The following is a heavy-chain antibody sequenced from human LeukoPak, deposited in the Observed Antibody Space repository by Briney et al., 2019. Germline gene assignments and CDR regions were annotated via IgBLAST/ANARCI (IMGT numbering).Heavy chain of an antibody. Sequence: ASVKVSCKASGYTFTGYYMHWVRQAPGQGLEWMGWINPNSGGTNYAQRFQGRVTMTRGTSISTAYMELSRLRSDDTAVYYCATERIKFRSYYYYGMDVWGQGTTVTVSS. CDR2: INPNSGGT. D-gene: IGHD2-15*01. J-gene: IGHJ6*02. CDR1: GYTFTGYY. V-gene: IGHV1-2*02. CDR3: ATERIKFRSYYYYGMDV.